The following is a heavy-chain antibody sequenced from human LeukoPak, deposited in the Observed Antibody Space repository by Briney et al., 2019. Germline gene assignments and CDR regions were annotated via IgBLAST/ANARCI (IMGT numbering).Heavy chain of an antibody. CDR1: GGSFSAYY. D-gene: IGHD3-10*01. CDR2: INHSGST. J-gene: IGHJ4*02. V-gene: IGHV4-34*01. CDR3: ARDARVQKWFGELLKTTTYYFDY. Sequence: PSETLSLTCAVYGGSFSAYYWSWIRQPPGKGLEWIGEINHSGSTYYNPSLKSRVSISVDTSKNQFSLKLSSVTAADTAVYYCARDARVQKWFGELLKTTTYYFDYWGQGTLVTVSS.